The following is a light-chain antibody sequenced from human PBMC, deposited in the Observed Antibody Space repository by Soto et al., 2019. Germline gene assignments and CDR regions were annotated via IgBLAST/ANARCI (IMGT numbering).Light chain of an antibody. J-gene: IGLJ1*01. CDR2: EVT. CDR1: SSDVGGYNY. Sequence: QSVLTQPPSASGSPGQSVTISCTGTSSDVGGYNYVSWYQQHPGKAPKLVIYEVTKRPSGVPDRFSGSKSGNTASLTVSGLQAEDEADYYCSSFTGASTIFGTGTKVP. CDR3: SSFTGASTI. V-gene: IGLV2-8*01.